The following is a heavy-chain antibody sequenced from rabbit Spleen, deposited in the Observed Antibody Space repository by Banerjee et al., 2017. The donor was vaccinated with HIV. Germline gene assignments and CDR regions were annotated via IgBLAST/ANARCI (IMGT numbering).Heavy chain of an antibody. J-gene: IGHJ6*01. D-gene: IGHD8-1*01. CDR3: ARDAGTSFSTYGMDL. CDR2: MDDGSSGST. CDR1: GFSFSSSYD. V-gene: IGHV1S45*01. Sequence: QEQLVESGGGLVKPGASLTLTCTASGFSFSSSYDLCWVRQAPGKGPEWIACMDDGSSGSTYYASWLNGRFTISKTSSTTVTLQMTSLTAADTATYFCARDAGTSFSTYGMDLWGQGTLVTVS.